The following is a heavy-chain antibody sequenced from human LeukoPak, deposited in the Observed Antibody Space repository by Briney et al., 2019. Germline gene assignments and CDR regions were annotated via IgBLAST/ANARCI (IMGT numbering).Heavy chain of an antibody. D-gene: IGHD1-26*01. CDR2: ISYDGSNK. CDR3: ARDREPLPSAFDI. CDR1: GFTFSSYA. V-gene: IGHV3-30-3*01. Sequence: PGGSLRLSCAASGFTFSSYAMHWVRQAPGKGLEWVAVISYDGSNKYYADSVKGRFTISRDNSKNTLYLQMNSLRAEDTAVYYCARDREPLPSAFDIWGQGTMVTVSS. J-gene: IGHJ3*02.